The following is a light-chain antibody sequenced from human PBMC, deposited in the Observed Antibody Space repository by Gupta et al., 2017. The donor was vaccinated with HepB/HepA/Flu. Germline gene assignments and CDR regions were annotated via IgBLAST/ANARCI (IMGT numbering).Light chain of an antibody. V-gene: IGLV3-1*01. CDR2: QDE. CDR3: QAWDNSHVI. J-gene: IGLJ2*01. Sequence: SYELTQPPSVSVSAGLTANIICSGEKLGEKYAFWYQQKAGQSPLVVIYQDEKRPSGIPERFSGSNSGNTATLTISGTQAMDEADYYCQAWDNSHVIFGGGTRLTVL. CDR1: KLGEKY.